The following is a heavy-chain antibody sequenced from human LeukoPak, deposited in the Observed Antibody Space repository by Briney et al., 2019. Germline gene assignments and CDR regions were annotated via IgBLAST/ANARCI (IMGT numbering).Heavy chain of an antibody. CDR2: IYYSGST. D-gene: IGHD2-15*01. V-gene: IGHV4-59*01. Sequence: SETLSLTCTVSGGSISSYYWSWIRQPPGKGLEWIGYIYYSGSTNYNPSLKSRVTISVDTSKNQFSLKLSSVTAANTAVYYCARGNGYCSGGSCYSNHAFDIWGQGTMVTASS. J-gene: IGHJ3*02. CDR1: GGSISSYY. CDR3: ARGNGYCSGGSCYSNHAFDI.